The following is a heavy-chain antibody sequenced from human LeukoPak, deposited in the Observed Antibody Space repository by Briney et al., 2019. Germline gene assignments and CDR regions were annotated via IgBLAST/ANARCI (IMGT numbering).Heavy chain of an antibody. CDR2: ISAYNGNT. Sequence: ASVKVSCKASGYTFTSYGISWVRQAPGQGLEWMGWISAYNGNTNYAQKLQGRVTMTTDTSTSTAYMELRSLRSNDTAVYYCARVGRYCSSTSCFDYWGQGTLVTVSS. J-gene: IGHJ4*02. D-gene: IGHD2-2*01. V-gene: IGHV1-18*01. CDR3: ARVGRYCSSTSCFDY. CDR1: GYTFTSYG.